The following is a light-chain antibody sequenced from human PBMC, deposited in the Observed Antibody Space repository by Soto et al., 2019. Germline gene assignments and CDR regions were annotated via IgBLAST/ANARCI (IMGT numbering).Light chain of an antibody. V-gene: IGKV1-33*01. J-gene: IGKJ2*01. Sequence: DIQMTQSPSSLSASVGDRVTITCQASQDISNNLHWYQVKPGKAPKLLIYDASNLETGVPSRFSGSGSGTDFTFTINSLEPEDVGTYYCQQYDDLPRTFGQGTKLQVK. CDR2: DAS. CDR3: QQYDDLPRT. CDR1: QDISNN.